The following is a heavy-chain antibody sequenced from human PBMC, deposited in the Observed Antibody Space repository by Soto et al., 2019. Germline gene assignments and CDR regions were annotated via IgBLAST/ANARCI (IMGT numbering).Heavy chain of an antibody. Sequence: GASVKVSCKASGYTFTTYAIHWVRQAPGQRLEWMGWINTGNGHTKYSQNFQGRLTISRDTSASTVYMELSSLKSEDTAVYYCARDRLRFLEWLGFDDWGQGTRVTVSS. CDR3: ARDRLRFLEWLGFDD. V-gene: IGHV1-3*04. CDR2: INTGNGHT. D-gene: IGHD3-3*01. J-gene: IGHJ4*02. CDR1: GYTFTTYA.